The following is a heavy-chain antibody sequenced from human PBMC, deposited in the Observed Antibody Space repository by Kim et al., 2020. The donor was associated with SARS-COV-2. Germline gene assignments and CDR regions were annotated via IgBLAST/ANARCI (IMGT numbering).Heavy chain of an antibody. J-gene: IGHJ4*02. CDR1: GFIFSNHG. CDR2: ISFDGKKQ. Sequence: GGSLRLSCATSGFIFSNHGMHWVRQAPGKGLEWVADISFDGKKQFYGDSVKGRFIISRDNSKNTLYLQMNSLRTEDTATYYCTKDVRSEAAASEYWGQGSLVIVSS. V-gene: IGHV3-30*18. D-gene: IGHD6-13*01. CDR3: TKDVRSEAAASEY.